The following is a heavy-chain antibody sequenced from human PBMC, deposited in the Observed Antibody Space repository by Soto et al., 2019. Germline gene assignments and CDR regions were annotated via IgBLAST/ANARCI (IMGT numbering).Heavy chain of an antibody. Sequence: GGSLRLSCAASGFTFSSYAMSWVRQAPGKGLEWVSAISGSGGSTYYADSVKGRFTISRDNSKNTLYLQMNSLRAEETAVYYCAKDAPVAGTDSGYYYYGMDVWGQGTTVTVSS. CDR2: ISGSGGST. CDR1: GFTFSSYA. V-gene: IGHV3-23*01. D-gene: IGHD6-19*01. J-gene: IGHJ6*02. CDR3: AKDAPVAGTDSGYYYYGMDV.